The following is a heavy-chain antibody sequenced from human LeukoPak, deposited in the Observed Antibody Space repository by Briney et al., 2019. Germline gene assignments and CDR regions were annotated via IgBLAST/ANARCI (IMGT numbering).Heavy chain of an antibody. CDR3: AKAYSSDLYPTFDY. D-gene: IGHD6-19*01. CDR2: ISYAGTNK. J-gene: IGHJ4*02. V-gene: IGHV3-30*18. Sequence: GTSLRLSCAASGFTFSSYGMHWVRQAPGKGLEWVAVISYAGTNKYYADSVKGRFSISRDNSKNTVYLQMNSLRAEDTAVYYCAKAYSSDLYPTFDYWGQGILVTVSS. CDR1: GFTFSSYG.